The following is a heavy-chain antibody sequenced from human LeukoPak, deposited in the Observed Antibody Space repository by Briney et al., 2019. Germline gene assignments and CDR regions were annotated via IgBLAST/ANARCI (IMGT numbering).Heavy chain of an antibody. D-gene: IGHD3-22*01. CDR1: GGTFSSYA. CDR2: IIPIFGTA. CDR3: AREYYYDSSGYSDAFDI. V-gene: IGHV1-69*05. Sequence: SVKVSCKASGGTFSSYAISWVRQAPGQGLEWMGRIIPIFGTANYAQKFQGRVTITTDESTSTAYMELSSLRSEDTAVYYCAREYYYDSSGYSDAFDIWGHGTMVTVSS. J-gene: IGHJ3*02.